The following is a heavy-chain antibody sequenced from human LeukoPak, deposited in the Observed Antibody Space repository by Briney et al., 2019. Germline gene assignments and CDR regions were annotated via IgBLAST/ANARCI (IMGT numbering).Heavy chain of an antibody. CDR2: IKQDGSEK. V-gene: IGHV3-7*03. CDR3: AREAGTTLLGFGYFDY. J-gene: IGHJ4*02. D-gene: IGHD1-1*01. CDR1: GFTFSSYW. Sequence: GSLRLSCAASGFTFSSYWMSWVRQAPGKGLEWVANIKQDGSEKYYVDSVKGRFTISRDNAKNSLYLQMNSLRAEDTAVYYCAREAGTTLLGFGYFDYWGQGTLVTVSS.